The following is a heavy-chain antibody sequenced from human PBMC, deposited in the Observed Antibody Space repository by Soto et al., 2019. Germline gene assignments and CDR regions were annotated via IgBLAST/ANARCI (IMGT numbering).Heavy chain of an antibody. CDR2: ISPYNGNT. D-gene: IGHD3-16*02. Sequence: QVQLVQSGVEVQKPGASVKVSCKASGYTFSSYVINWLRQAPGQGLEWMGWISPYNGNTNYGQNLQGRVTMTTDTSTSIVDMERRSLRSDDTAVYYCAREGGVWGSFRYFDYWGQGTLVTVSP. V-gene: IGHV1-18*04. CDR1: GYTFSSYV. J-gene: IGHJ4*02. CDR3: AREGGVWGSFRYFDY.